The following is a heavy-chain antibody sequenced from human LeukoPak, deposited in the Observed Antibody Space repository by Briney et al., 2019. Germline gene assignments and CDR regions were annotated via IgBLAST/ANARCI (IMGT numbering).Heavy chain of an antibody. CDR1: GFTFSSYA. V-gene: IGHV3-23*01. J-gene: IGHJ4*02. Sequence: PGGSLRLSCAASGFTFSSYAMSWVRQAPGKGLEWVSAISGSGGSTYYADSVKGRFTISRDNAKNSLYLQMNSLRAEDTAVYYCTTDESSWVSVGYWGQGTLVTVSS. D-gene: IGHD6-13*01. CDR2: ISGSGGST. CDR3: TTDESSWVSVGY.